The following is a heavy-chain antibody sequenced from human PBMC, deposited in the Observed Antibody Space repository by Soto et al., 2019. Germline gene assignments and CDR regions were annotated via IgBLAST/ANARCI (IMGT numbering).Heavy chain of an antibody. CDR3: ARVGALWLSHYFYDGLDV. V-gene: IGHV3-21*01. Sequence: GGSLRLSCAASGLNFRTYTMAWVRQAPGKGLEWVASLSKSSSNIFYADSAKGRFTSSRNNGKDSLYLHMSSLRVDDTAVYYCARVGALWLSHYFYDGLDVWGQGTTVTAP. CDR2: LSKSSSNI. D-gene: IGHD6-19*01. J-gene: IGHJ6*02. CDR1: GLNFRTYT.